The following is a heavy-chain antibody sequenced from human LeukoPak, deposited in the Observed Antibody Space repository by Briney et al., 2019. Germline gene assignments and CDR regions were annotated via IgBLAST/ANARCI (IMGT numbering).Heavy chain of an antibody. J-gene: IGHJ4*02. CDR2: INQDESER. CDR3: ARDRGRTWADY. CDR1: GFTLSSYW. D-gene: IGHD3-16*01. Sequence: GGSLRLSCAASGFTLSSYWRSWVRQAPGKGLEWVANINQDESERYYVDSVKGRFTISRDNAKNSLYLQMNSLRAEDTAVYYCARDRGRTWADYWGQGTLVTVSS. V-gene: IGHV3-7*01.